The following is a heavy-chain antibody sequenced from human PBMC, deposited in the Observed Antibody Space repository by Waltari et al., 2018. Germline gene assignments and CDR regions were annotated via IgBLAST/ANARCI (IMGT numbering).Heavy chain of an antibody. CDR1: GASITSHF. CDR2: IFYSGRT. Sequence: QVQLQESGPGLVKASETLSLTCTVSGASITSHFWSWIQQPPGKGLEWIGYIFYSGRTNYNPSLESRVTILVDTSKNQFSLKLNSLTAADTAVYYCARAYSSSSIDYWGQGTLVTVSS. CDR3: ARAYSSSSIDY. D-gene: IGHD6-6*01. V-gene: IGHV4-59*11. J-gene: IGHJ4*02.